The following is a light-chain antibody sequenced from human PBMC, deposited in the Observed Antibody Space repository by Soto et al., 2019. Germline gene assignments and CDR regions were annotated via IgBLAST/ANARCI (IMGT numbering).Light chain of an antibody. CDR1: QRISDW. CDR2: RAS. J-gene: IGKJ1*01. V-gene: IGKV1-5*03. CDR3: QQYDRYPKT. Sequence: DIPMTQSPSTLSASVGDRVTITCRASQRISDWLAWYQQKPGKAPTLLIYRASNLESGVPSRFSGSGSGTEFTLTIGSLQPDDFATYFCQQYDRYPKTFGQGTKVEIK.